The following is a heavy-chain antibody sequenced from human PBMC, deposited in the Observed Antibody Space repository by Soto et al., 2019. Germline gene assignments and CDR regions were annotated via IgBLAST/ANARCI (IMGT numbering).Heavy chain of an antibody. J-gene: IGHJ4*02. Sequence: LRLSCAASGFPFKESAIKWVRKAPWKVLEWAASISDTGASTWYAESVRGRLSISRDNSKNTLYLQMNSLRGEDTAVYYCAKGRGSGWAWYFDNWGQGTLVTVSS. CDR2: ISDTGAST. CDR3: AKGRGSGWAWYFDN. D-gene: IGHD6-19*01. V-gene: IGHV3-23*01. CDR1: GFPFKESA.